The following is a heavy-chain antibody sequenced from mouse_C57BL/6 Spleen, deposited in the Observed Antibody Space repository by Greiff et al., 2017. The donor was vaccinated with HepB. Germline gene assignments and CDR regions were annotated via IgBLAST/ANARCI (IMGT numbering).Heavy chain of an antibody. D-gene: IGHD1-1*01. V-gene: IGHV5-4*03. CDR1: GFTFSSYA. CDR3: ANDNGSSWYFDV. CDR2: ISDGGSYT. J-gene: IGHJ1*03. Sequence: EVKLMESGGGLVKPGGSLKLSCAASGFTFSSYAMSWVRQTPEKRLEWVATISDGGSYTYYPDNVKGRFTISRDNAKNNLYLQMSHLKSEDTAMYYCANDNGSSWYFDVWGTGTTVTVSS.